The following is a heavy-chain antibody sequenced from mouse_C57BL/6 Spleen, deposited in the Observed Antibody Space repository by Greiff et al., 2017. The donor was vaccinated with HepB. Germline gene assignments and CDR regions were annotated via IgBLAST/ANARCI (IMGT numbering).Heavy chain of an antibody. Sequence: QVQLQQPGAELVMPGASVKLSCKASGYTFTSYWMHWVKQRPGQGLEWIGEIDPSDSYTNYNQKFKGKSTLTVDKSSSTAYMQLSSLTSEDSAVYCCARPHYYGSSYWDFDVWGTGTTVTVSS. J-gene: IGHJ1*03. CDR3: ARPHYYGSSYWDFDV. CDR2: IDPSDSYT. V-gene: IGHV1-69*01. CDR1: GYTFTSYW. D-gene: IGHD1-1*01.